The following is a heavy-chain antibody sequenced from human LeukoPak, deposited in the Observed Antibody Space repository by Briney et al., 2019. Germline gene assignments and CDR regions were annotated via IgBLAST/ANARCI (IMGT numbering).Heavy chain of an antibody. J-gene: IGHJ4*02. CDR1: GYTFTSYY. CDR2: INPSGGSR. V-gene: IGHV1-46*01. D-gene: IGHD2-2*01. CDR3: AREGVGLYCSDTTCPLDY. Sequence: ASVRVSCKASGYTFTSYYMHWVRQAPGQGLEWMGIINPSGGSRNYAQKFQGRVTMTRDTSTSTVYMELSSLRSEDTAVYYCAREGVGLYCSDTTCPLDYWGQGTLVTVSS.